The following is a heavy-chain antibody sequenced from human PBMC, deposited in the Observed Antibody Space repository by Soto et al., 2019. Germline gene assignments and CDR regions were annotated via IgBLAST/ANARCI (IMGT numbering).Heavy chain of an antibody. CDR2: IYHTGIT. J-gene: IGHJ4*02. Sequence: PSETLSLTCVVSGGSISSSYWWSWVRQSPGKGLEWIGEIYHTGITNYNPSLKSRVNISVDKSNNQFSLMLHSVTAADTAVYYCARLVRYSYGYPLDYWGQGTLVTVSS. V-gene: IGHV4-4*02. D-gene: IGHD5-18*01. CDR1: GGSISSSYW. CDR3: ARLVRYSYGYPLDY.